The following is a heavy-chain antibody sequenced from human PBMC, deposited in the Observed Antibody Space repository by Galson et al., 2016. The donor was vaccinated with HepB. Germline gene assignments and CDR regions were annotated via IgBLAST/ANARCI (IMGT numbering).Heavy chain of an antibody. CDR3: SRGEEAFCGSDCYFFDH. Sequence: SLRLSCAASGYTSSDYGTHWVRQAPGKGLEWLAVTYHDRSLKYYADSVRGRFTISKDNSKNTVYLQMNNLRAEDTDVYYCSRGEEAFCGSDCYFFDHWGQGTLVTVSS. CDR2: TYHDRSLK. D-gene: IGHD2-21*02. J-gene: IGHJ4*02. V-gene: IGHV3-33*01. CDR1: GYTSSDYG.